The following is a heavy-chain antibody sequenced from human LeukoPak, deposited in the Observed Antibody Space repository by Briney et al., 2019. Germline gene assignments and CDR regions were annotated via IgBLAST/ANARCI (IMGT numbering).Heavy chain of an antibody. CDR1: GFTFSFYW. D-gene: IGHD5-12*01. CDR2: IKQDGSEK. Sequence: GGSLRLSCAASGFTFSFYWMSWVRQAPGMGPEWVANIKQDGSEKNYVDSVKGRFTVSRDNAKNSLYLQMNSLRAEDTAVYYCARDQSGYDYIDYWGQGTLVTVSS. V-gene: IGHV3-7*03. J-gene: IGHJ4*02. CDR3: ARDQSGYDYIDY.